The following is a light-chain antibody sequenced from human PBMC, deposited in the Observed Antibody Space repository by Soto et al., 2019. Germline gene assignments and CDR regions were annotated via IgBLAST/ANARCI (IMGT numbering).Light chain of an antibody. J-gene: IGKJ4*01. V-gene: IGKV1-16*01. CDR2: AAT. Sequence: DIQMTQSPSSLSASVGDRVTITCRASHPININLVWFQQKPGEAPKSLIYAATNLQSGVPSRFSGSGGGTDFSLTISSLQPEDVATYYCQHYQRYPPSFGGGTKVDIK. CDR1: HPININ. CDR3: QHYQRYPPS.